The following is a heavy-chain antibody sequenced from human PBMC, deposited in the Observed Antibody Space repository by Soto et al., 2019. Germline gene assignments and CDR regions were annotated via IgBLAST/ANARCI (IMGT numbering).Heavy chain of an antibody. CDR1: GGSISSSSYY. CDR3: ARLTPSGIVLMVDLFFDY. D-gene: IGHD2-8*01. V-gene: IGHV4-39*01. Sequence: SETLSLTCTVSGGSISSSSYYWGWIRQPPGKGLEWIGSIYYSGSTYYNPSLKSRVTISVDTSKNQFSLKLSSVTAADTAVYYCARLTPSGIVLMVDLFFDYWGQGTLVTVSS. CDR2: IYYSGST. J-gene: IGHJ4*02.